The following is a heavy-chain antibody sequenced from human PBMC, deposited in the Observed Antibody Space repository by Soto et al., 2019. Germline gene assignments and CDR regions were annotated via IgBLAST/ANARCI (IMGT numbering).Heavy chain of an antibody. D-gene: IGHD6-13*01. Sequence: SVKVSCKASGGTFSSYAISWVRQAPGQGLEWMGGIIPIFGTANYAQKFQGRVTITADESTSTAYMELSSLRSEDTAVYYCARGLTLAAAGTGGGFDYWGQGTLVTVSS. CDR1: GGTFSSYA. CDR3: ARGLTLAAAGTGGGFDY. J-gene: IGHJ4*02. CDR2: IIPIFGTA. V-gene: IGHV1-69*13.